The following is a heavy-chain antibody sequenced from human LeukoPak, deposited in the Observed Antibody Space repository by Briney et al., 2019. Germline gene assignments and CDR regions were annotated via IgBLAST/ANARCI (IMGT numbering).Heavy chain of an antibody. CDR3: ARGPSTYIRYHGMDV. J-gene: IGHJ6*02. CDR2: ISSSGSTI. V-gene: IGHV3-11*01. CDR1: GFTFSDYY. Sequence: GGSLRHSCAASGFTFSDYYMSWIRQAPGKGLEWVSYISSSGSTIYYADSMKGRFTISRDNAKKSLYLQMNSLRVEDTAVYYCARGPSTYIRYHGMDVWGQGTTVTVSS.